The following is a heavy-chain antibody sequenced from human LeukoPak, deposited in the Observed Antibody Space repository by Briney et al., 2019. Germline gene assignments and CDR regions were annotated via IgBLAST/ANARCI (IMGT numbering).Heavy chain of an antibody. CDR3: ARVVIGTAEYYYYMDV. J-gene: IGHJ6*03. CDR2: IYYSGST. V-gene: IGHV4-39*07. CDR1: GGSISSSSYY. D-gene: IGHD2-21*01. Sequence: SETLSLTCTVSGGSISSSSYYWGWIRQPPGKGLEWIGSIYYSGSTYYNPSLKSRVTISVDTSKNQFSLKLSSVTAADTAVYYCARVVIGTAEYYYYMDVWGKGTTVTVSS.